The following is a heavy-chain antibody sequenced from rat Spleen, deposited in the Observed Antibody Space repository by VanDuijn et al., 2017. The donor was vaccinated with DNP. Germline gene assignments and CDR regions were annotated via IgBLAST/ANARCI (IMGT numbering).Heavy chain of an antibody. J-gene: IGHJ2*01. CDR2: ISYAGGST. CDR3: TKAGGYSPWYFDY. V-gene: IGHV5-20*01. CDR1: GFTFSDSY. D-gene: IGHD1-11*01. Sequence: EVQLVESGGGFVQPGRSLKLSCAASGFTFSDSYMAWFRPAPTKGLELVAYISYAGGSTYHGDSVKGRFTISRDNAESTLYLQMDSLRSEETATYYCTKAGGYSPWYFDYWGQGVMVTVSS.